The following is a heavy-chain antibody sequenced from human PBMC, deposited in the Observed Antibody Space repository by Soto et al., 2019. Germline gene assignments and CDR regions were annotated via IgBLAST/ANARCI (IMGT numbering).Heavy chain of an antibody. CDR1: GFTFSNAW. J-gene: IGHJ6*02. Sequence: GGSLRLSCAASGFTFSNAWMSWVRQAPGKGLEWVGRIKSKADGGTTDYAAPVKGRFTISRDDSKITLYLQRNSLKAEGTAVYYCTKERGPAAICGEDVYYYGMDVWGQGTTVSVYS. CDR2: IKSKADGGTT. CDR3: TKERGPAAICGEDVYYYGMDV. D-gene: IGHD2-2*02. V-gene: IGHV3-15*01.